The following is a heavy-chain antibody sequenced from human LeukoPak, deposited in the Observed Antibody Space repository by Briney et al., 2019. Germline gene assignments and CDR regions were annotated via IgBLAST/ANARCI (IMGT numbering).Heavy chain of an antibody. Sequence: PGGSLRLSCAASGFTFSSYGMHWVRQAPGKGLEWVAVISYDGSNKYYADSVKGRFTISRDNSKNTLYLQMNSLRAEDTAVYYCANGLSGMITMIVVPWDYWGQGTRVTVSS. CDR2: ISYDGSNK. CDR3: ANGLSGMITMIVVPWDY. CDR1: GFTFSSYG. D-gene: IGHD3-22*01. J-gene: IGHJ4*02. V-gene: IGHV3-30*18.